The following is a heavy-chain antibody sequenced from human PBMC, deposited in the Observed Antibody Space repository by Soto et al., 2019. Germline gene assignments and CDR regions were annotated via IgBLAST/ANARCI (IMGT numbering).Heavy chain of an antibody. CDR1: GGTFSSLA. CDR2: LVPVFGTA. D-gene: IGHD2-2*01. V-gene: IGHV1-69*06. CDR3: ARSTGVFDY. J-gene: IGHJ4*02. Sequence: QVQLVQSGAEVKKPGSSVKVSCKASGGTFSSLAISWVRQAPGQGLEWMGGLVPVFGTANYAQKFQDRVTITADKSTSTSYMELSSLRSEDTAVYYCARSTGVFDYWGQGTLVTFSS.